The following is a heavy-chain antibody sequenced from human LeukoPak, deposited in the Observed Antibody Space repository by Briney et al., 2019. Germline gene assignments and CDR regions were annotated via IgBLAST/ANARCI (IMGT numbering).Heavy chain of an antibody. Sequence: SETLSLTCTVSGGSISSYYWSWIRQPPGKGLEWIGYIYYSGSTNYNPSLKSRVTISVDTSKNQFSLKLSSVTAADTAVYYCARVLRGSGFAFDIWGRGTMVTVSS. CDR1: GGSISSYY. CDR3: ARVLRGSGFAFDI. D-gene: IGHD3-10*01. CDR2: IYYSGST. V-gene: IGHV4-59*08. J-gene: IGHJ3*02.